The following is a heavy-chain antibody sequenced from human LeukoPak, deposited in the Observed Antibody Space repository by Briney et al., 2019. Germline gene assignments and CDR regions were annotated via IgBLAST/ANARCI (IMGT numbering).Heavy chain of an antibody. CDR2: ISWNSGSI. Sequence: PGGSLRLSCAASGFTFDDYAMHWVRQAPGKGLEWVSGISWNSGSIGYADSVKGRFTISRDNAKNSLYLQMNSLRAEDTALYYCAKGPCSSTSCTQGWFDPWGQGTLVTVSS. J-gene: IGHJ5*02. CDR1: GFTFDDYA. V-gene: IGHV3-9*01. D-gene: IGHD2-2*01. CDR3: AKGPCSSTSCTQGWFDP.